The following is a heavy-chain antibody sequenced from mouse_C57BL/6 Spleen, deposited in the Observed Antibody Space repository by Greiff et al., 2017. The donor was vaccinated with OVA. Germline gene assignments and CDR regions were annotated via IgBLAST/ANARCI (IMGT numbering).Heavy chain of an antibody. D-gene: IGHD1-1*01. Sequence: VQLQQPGAELVKPGASVKLSCKASGYTFTSYWMHWVKQRPGKGLEWIGMIHPNSGSTNYNEKFKSKATLTVDKSSSTAYMQLSSLTSEDSAVYYCARSYYGSSYDWYFDVWGTGTTVTVSS. J-gene: IGHJ1*03. CDR1: GYTFTSYW. V-gene: IGHV1-64*01. CDR3: ARSYYGSSYDWYFDV. CDR2: IHPNSGST.